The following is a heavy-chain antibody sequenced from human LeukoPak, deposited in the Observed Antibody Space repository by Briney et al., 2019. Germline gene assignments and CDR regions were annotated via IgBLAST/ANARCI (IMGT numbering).Heavy chain of an antibody. CDR3: AREDYDYVWGSYRYPNWFDP. J-gene: IGHJ5*02. V-gene: IGHV4-34*01. CDR1: GGSFSGYY. Sequence: SETLSLTCAVYGGSFSGYYWSWIRQPPGKGLEWIGEINHSGSTNYNPSLKSRVTISVDTSKNQFSLKLSSVTAADTAVHYCAREDYDYVWGSYRYPNWFDPWGQGTLVTVSS. CDR2: INHSGST. D-gene: IGHD3-16*02.